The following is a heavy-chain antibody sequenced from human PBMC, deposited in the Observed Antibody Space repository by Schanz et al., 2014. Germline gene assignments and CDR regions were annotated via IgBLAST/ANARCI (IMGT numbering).Heavy chain of an antibody. CDR1: GYTFTGYY. CDR2: INPNSGTT. CDR3: ARAVGGYDTEAALDY. D-gene: IGHD5-12*01. V-gene: IGHV1-2*04. J-gene: IGHJ4*02. Sequence: QVQLVQSGAEMKKPGASVKVSCKASGYTFTGYYMHWVRQAPGQGLEWMGWINPNSGTTNYAQKFQGWVTMTSETSVSTAYMELSTLKSDDTSVYYCARAVGGYDTEAALDYWGQGTLVTVSS.